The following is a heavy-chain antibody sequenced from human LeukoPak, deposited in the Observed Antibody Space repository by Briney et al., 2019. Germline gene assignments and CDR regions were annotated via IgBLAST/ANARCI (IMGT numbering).Heavy chain of an antibody. CDR3: ASGDSSSWYFQFDY. CDR1: GGTFSSYA. CDR2: IIPIFGTA. D-gene: IGHD6-13*01. J-gene: IGHJ4*02. V-gene: IGHV1-69*05. Sequence: SVKVSCKASGGTFSSYAISWVRQAPGQGLEWMGGIIPIFGTANYAQKFQGRVTITTDESTSTAYIELSSLRSEDTAVYYCASGDSSSWYFQFDYWGQGTLVTVSS.